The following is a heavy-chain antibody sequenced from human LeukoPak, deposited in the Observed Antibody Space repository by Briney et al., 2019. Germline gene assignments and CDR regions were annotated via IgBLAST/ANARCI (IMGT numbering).Heavy chain of an antibody. D-gene: IGHD5-12*01. CDR2: ISSSSSYI. J-gene: IGHJ4*02. CDR1: GFTFSSYS. V-gene: IGHV3-21*01. CDR3: AREGGGLGTYFDY. Sequence: GGSLRLSCAASGFTFSSYSIKCVRQAPGKGLEWVSSISSSSSYIYYADSVKGRFTISRDNAKNSLYLQMNSLRAEDTAVYYCAREGGGLGTYFDYWGQRTLVTVSS.